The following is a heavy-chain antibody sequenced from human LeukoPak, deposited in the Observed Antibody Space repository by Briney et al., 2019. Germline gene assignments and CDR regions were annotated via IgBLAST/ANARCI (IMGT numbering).Heavy chain of an antibody. CDR1: GGSISSYY. V-gene: IGHV4-34*01. Sequence: PSETLSLTCTVSGGSISSYYWSWIRQPPGKGLEWIGEINHSGSTNYNPSLKSRVTISVDTSKNQFSLKLSSVTAADTAVYYCARIPNGLWSSGSYFDYWGQGTLVTVSS. D-gene: IGHD2-8*01. J-gene: IGHJ4*02. CDR2: INHSGST. CDR3: ARIPNGLWSSGSYFDY.